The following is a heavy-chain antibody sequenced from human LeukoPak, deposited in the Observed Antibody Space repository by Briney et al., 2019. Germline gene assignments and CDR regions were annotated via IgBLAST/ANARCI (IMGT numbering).Heavy chain of an antibody. CDR2: INPNTGGT. Sequence: ASVTVSCTTSGFTFTGYYIYWVRQAPGQGLEWMGWINPNTGGTNYAQKFQARVTMTRDTSISTAYMELSRLTSDDTAVYYCARDWGRAAAPGWGQGTLVTVSS. CDR3: ARDWGRAAAPG. J-gene: IGHJ3*01. V-gene: IGHV1-2*02. D-gene: IGHD6-13*01. CDR1: GFTFTGYY.